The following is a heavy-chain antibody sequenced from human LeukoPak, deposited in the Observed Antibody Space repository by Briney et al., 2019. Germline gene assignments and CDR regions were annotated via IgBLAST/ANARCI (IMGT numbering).Heavy chain of an antibody. CDR2: ISRTSTYM. CDR1: GFAFSSYS. CDR3: VRDLEYSTSSVSGRSFDY. Sequence: PGGSLRLSCAASGFAFSSYSMNWVRQAPGKGLEWVSSISRTSTYMYYADSVKGRFTISRDNAKNSLYLQMNSLRAEDTAVYFCVRDLEYSTSSVSGRSFDYWGRGTLVTVSS. D-gene: IGHD6-6*01. V-gene: IGHV3-21*01. J-gene: IGHJ4*02.